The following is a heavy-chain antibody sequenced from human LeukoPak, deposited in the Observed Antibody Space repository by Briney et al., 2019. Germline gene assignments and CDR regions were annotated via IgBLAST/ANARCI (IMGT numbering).Heavy chain of an antibody. CDR2: IWYDGSNK. V-gene: IGHV3-33*01. Sequence: PGGSLRLSCAASGFTFSSYGMHWVRQAPGKGLEWVAVIWYDGSNKYYADSVKGRFTISRDNSRNTLYLQMNSLRAEDTAVYYCARGNGSGWYLDYWGQGTLVTVSS. CDR1: GFTFSSYG. D-gene: IGHD6-19*01. J-gene: IGHJ4*02. CDR3: ARGNGSGWYLDY.